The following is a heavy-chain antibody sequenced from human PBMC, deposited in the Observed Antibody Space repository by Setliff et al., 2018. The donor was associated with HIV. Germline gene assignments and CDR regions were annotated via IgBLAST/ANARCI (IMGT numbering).Heavy chain of an antibody. CDR3: AREGGAATIHDSSGYYFQTTPDAFDL. V-gene: IGHV1-46*01. CDR2: INPHGGST. CDR1: GYTFSSYS. D-gene: IGHD3-22*01. Sequence: ASVKVSCKASGYTFSSYSLHWVRQAPGQGLEWMGVINPHGGSTNYAQKFQGRVTMTRDTSTSTVYMELSSLRSDDTAVYYCAREGGAATIHDSSGYYFQTTPDAFDLWGQGTKVTVSS. J-gene: IGHJ3*01.